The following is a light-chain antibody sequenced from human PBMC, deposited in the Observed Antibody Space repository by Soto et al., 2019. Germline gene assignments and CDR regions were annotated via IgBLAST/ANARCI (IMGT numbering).Light chain of an antibody. J-gene: IGLJ1*01. CDR2: DVS. CDR3: SSYTISSTLDV. V-gene: IGLV2-14*03. CDR1: SSDVGGYNY. Sequence: QSALTQPASVSGSPGQSITISCTGTSSDVGGYNYVSWYQQHPGKAPKLMIYDVSNRPSGVSNRFSGSKSGNTASLTISGLQAEDEGDYYCSSYTISSTLDVFGTGTKVTVL.